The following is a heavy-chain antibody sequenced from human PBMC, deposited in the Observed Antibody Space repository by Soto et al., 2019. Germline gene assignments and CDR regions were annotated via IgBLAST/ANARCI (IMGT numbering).Heavy chain of an antibody. Sequence: QVTLKESGPVLVKPTETLTLTCTVSGFSLSNARMGVSWIRHPPGQALEWRAHLFSNDEKSYSTSLNSSRTISKDTSKSLVVLTMTNLYPVDTSTYFCAWIPRRLAYSSSYDYWGRGTLFTVAS. V-gene: IGHV2-26*01. CDR3: AWIPRRLAYSSSYDY. CDR1: GFSLSNARMG. J-gene: IGHJ4*02. CDR2: LFSNDEK. D-gene: IGHD6-6*01.